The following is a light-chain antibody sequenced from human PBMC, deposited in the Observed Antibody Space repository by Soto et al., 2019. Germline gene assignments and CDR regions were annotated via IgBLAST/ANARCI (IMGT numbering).Light chain of an antibody. CDR1: SSDVGGYNL. Sequence: QSVLTQPASVSGSPGQSITISCTGTSSDVGGYNLVSWYQQHPGKTPKLMIYEGSKRPSGVSNRCSCSKSGNTASLTISGLQAEDEADYYCCSYAGSSTLLFGGGTKLTVL. CDR2: EGS. V-gene: IGLV2-23*01. J-gene: IGLJ2*01. CDR3: CSYAGSSTLL.